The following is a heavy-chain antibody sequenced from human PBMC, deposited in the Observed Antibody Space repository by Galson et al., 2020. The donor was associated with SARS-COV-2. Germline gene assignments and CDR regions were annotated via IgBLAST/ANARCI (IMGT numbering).Heavy chain of an antibody. J-gene: IGHJ4*02. D-gene: IGHD7-27*01. CDR3: ARDHTITGVNFFDF. CDR1: GGSIGSSSYS. CDR2: IHYGAVT. Sequence: SETLSLTCSVSGGSIGSSSYSWGCVRQPPGSGLEWIASIHYGAVTYDNPSLNNRVTMSVDTSNNQFSLSLSSVTAADTAVYYCARDHTITGVNFFDFWGQGTLVTVSS. V-gene: IGHV4-39*07.